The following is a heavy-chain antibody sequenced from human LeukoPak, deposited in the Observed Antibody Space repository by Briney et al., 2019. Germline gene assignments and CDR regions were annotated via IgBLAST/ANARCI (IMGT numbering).Heavy chain of an antibody. D-gene: IGHD6-13*01. CDR1: GYTFTSYG. CDR3: ARGGTDYTSSSYYYAMDV. CDR2: ISAYNGNT. Sequence: ASVKVSCKASGYTFTSYGISWVRQAPGQGLEWMGWISAYNGNTNYAQKLQGRVTMTTDTSTSTAYMELRSLRSDDTAVYYCARGGTDYTSSSYYYAMDVWGQGTTVAVSS. J-gene: IGHJ6*02. V-gene: IGHV1-18*01.